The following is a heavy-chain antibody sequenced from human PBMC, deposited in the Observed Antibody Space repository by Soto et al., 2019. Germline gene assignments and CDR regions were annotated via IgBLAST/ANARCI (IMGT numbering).Heavy chain of an antibody. CDR3: ARRPLGYCSGGSCYRPYYFDY. D-gene: IGHD2-15*01. J-gene: IGHJ4*02. V-gene: IGHV4-39*01. CDR2: IYSSGTT. Sequence: SETLSLTCTVSGDSINSSPYYWGWIRQPPGNGLEWIGNIYSSGTTYYNSSLQTRGTISLDTSRNPFSLKLTSVTASDTAVYYCARRPLGYCSGGSCYRPYYFDYWGQGILVTVSS. CDR1: GDSINSSPYY.